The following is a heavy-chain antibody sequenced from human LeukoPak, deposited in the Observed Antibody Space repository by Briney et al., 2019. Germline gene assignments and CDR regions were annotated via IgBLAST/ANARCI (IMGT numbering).Heavy chain of an antibody. CDR3: ARSLGGYYGSGTAPTPDC. D-gene: IGHD3-10*01. CDR2: ISYDGSNK. CDR1: GFTFSSYG. V-gene: IGHV3-30*03. Sequence: GGSLRLSCAASGFTFSSYGMHWVRQAPGKGLEWVAVISYDGSNKYYADSVKGRFTISRDNAKNSLYLQMNSLRAEDTAVYYCARSLGGYYGSGTAPTPDCWGQGTLVTVSS. J-gene: IGHJ4*02.